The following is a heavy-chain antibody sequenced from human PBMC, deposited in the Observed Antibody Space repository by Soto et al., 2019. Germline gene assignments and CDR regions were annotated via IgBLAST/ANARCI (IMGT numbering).Heavy chain of an antibody. Sequence: GGSLRLSCAASGFTFRSYAMSWVRQAPGKGLEWVSAISGSGGSTYYADSVKGRFTISRDNSKNTLYLQMNSLRAEDTAVYYCAKPLSSWSDFDYWGQGTLVTVSS. CDR3: AKPLSSWSDFDY. CDR1: GFTFRSYA. CDR2: ISGSGGST. D-gene: IGHD6-13*01. J-gene: IGHJ4*02. V-gene: IGHV3-23*01.